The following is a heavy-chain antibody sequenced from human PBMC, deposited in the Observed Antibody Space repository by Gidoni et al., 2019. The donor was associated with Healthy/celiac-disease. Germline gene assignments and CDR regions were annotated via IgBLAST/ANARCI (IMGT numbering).Heavy chain of an antibody. CDR2: INHSGST. CDR3: ARTRIAAAGPDWFDP. V-gene: IGHV4-34*01. J-gene: IGHJ5*02. CDR1: GGSFSGYY. D-gene: IGHD6-13*01. Sequence: QVQLQQWGAGLLKPSETLSLTCAVYGGSFSGYYWSWIRQPPGKGLEWIGEINHSGSTNYNPSLQSRVTISVDTSKNQFSLKVSSVTAADTAVYYCARTRIAAAGPDWFDPWGQGTLVTVSS.